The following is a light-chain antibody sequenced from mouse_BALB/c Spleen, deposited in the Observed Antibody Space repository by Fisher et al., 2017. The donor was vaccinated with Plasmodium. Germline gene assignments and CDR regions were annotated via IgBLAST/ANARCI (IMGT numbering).Light chain of an antibody. V-gene: IGKV5-45*01. Sequence: DIVLTQSTATLSVTPGDRVSLSCGASQSISNYLHWYQQKSHESPRLLITYASQSISGIPSRFSGSGSGTDFTLSINSVETEDFGMYFCQQSNSWPLTFGAGTKLELK. CDR2: YAS. CDR1: QSISNY. J-gene: IGKJ5*01. CDR3: QQSNSWPLT.